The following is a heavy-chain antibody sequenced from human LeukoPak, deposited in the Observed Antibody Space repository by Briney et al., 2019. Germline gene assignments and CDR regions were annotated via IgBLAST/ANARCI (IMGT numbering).Heavy chain of an antibody. D-gene: IGHD2-15*01. CDR1: GFTFSSYS. Sequence: GGSLRLSCAASGFTFSSYSMNWVRQAPGKGLEWVSYISSSSTIYYADSVKGRFTISRDNAKNSLYLQMNSLRAEDTAVYYCARDQGQLLLDYWGQGTLVTVSS. J-gene: IGHJ4*02. V-gene: IGHV3-48*01. CDR2: ISSSSTI. CDR3: ARDQGQLLLDY.